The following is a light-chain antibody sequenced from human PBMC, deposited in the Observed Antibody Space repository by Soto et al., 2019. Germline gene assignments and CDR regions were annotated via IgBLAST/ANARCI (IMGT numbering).Light chain of an antibody. CDR3: QHRSTWPLMCT. Sequence: EIVLTQSPATLSLSPGKRATLSCRASHTISSYLDWYQQKPGQPPRLLIYDSSNRATGIPARFLRSGSGTDLTLPISTLEPEAFADCYCQHRSTWPLMCTFGQGTKLEIK. J-gene: IGKJ2*02. CDR2: DSS. V-gene: IGKV3-11*01. CDR1: HTISSY.